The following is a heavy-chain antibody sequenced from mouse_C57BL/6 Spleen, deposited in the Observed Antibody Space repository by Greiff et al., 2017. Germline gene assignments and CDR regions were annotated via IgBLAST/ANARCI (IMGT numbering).Heavy chain of an antibody. CDR3: ASEPSGYGYFDF. CDR1: GYTFTSYW. CDR2: IYTGSGST. V-gene: IGHV1-55*01. D-gene: IGHD3-1*01. Sequence: QVQLQQPGAELVKPGASVKMSCKASGYTFTSYWITWVKQRPGQGLEWIGDIYTGSGSTNYNEKFKSKATLTVDTSSSTAYLQLSSLTSEDSAVYYGASEPSGYGYFDFWGKGTTVTVSS. J-gene: IGHJ1*03.